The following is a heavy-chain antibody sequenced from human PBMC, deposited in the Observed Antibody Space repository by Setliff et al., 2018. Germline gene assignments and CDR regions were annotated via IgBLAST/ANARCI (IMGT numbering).Heavy chain of an antibody. CDR1: GGSISDYY. J-gene: IGHJ5*02. D-gene: IGHD3-10*01. CDR3: ARQGTAIRWLDP. CDR2: INHSGST. Sequence: SETLSLTCGGYGGSISDYYWSWIRQPPGKGLEWIGEINHSGSTNYNPSLKSRVTISLDTSTNQVSLKLSSVTAADTAVYYCARQGTAIRWLDPWGQGTLVTVSS. V-gene: IGHV4-34*01.